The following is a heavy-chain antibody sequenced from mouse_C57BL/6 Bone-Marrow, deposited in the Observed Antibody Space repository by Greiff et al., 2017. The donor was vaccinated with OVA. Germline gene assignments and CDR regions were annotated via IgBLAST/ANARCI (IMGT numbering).Heavy chain of an antibody. Sequence: EVHLVESGGGLVKPGGSLKLSCAASGFTFSSYAMSWVRQTPEKRLEWVATISDGGSYTYYPDNVKGRFTISRDNAKNNLYLQMSHLKSEDTAMYYCARHYGNQYYFDYWGKGTTLTVSS. CDR2: ISDGGSYT. J-gene: IGHJ2*01. V-gene: IGHV5-4*01. D-gene: IGHD2-1*01. CDR3: ARHYGNQYYFDY. CDR1: GFTFSSYA.